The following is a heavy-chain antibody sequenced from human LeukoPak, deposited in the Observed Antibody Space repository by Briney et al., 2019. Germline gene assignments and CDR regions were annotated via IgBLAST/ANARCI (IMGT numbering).Heavy chain of an antibody. Sequence: GGSLRLSCAAGGFTFSSYGRSWVRETPARGLEWVSSLRGNGDTFYSDSVKGRFTLSRDDSRNTVYLQLNNLRVEDTAVDYCAKASWVSNAEVVLWGQGTVVTVSS. CDR2: LRGNGDT. V-gene: IGHV3-23*01. CDR1: GFTFSSYG. CDR3: AKASWVSNAEVVL. J-gene: IGHJ4*02. D-gene: IGHD2-2*01.